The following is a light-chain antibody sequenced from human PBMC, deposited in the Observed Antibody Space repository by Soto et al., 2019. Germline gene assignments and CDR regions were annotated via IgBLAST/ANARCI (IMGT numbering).Light chain of an antibody. CDR1: ESVQSW. J-gene: IGKJ1*01. CDR2: KAT. CDR3: QQYNYYFT. V-gene: IGKV1-5*03. Sequence: IQLTQSSSTRSASVGDRVPITCRASESVQSWLAWLQQKPGKAPKLLIYKATTLETGVPSRFSGSGSEAEFTLTISSLQPDDVGTYYYQQYNYYFTFGQGTKVDIK.